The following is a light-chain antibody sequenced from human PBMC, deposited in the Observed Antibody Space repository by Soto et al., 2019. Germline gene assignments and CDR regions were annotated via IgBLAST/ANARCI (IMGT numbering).Light chain of an antibody. J-gene: IGLJ2*01. CDR2: EDS. Sequence: QSALTQPASVSGSPGQSITISSTGTSSDVGGYNYVSWYQQHPGKAPKLMIYEDSNRPSGVSNRFSGSKSGNTASLTISGLQAEDEADYYCSSYTSSSTPHVVFGGGTKLTVL. CDR1: SSDVGGYNY. CDR3: SSYTSSSTPHVV. V-gene: IGLV2-14*01.